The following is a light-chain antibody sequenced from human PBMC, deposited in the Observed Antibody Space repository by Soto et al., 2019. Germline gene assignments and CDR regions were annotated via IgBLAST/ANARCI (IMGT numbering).Light chain of an antibody. CDR2: EVS. V-gene: IGLV2-14*01. J-gene: IGLJ1*01. CDR1: SSDIGTYNL. CDR3: SSYTKTSPAYV. Sequence: QSVLTQPASVSGSPGQSITISCTGSSSDIGTYNLVSWYQQQPGKAPRLVIYEVSGRPSGVSVRFSGSKSGNTASLTISGLQVDDEGDYYCSSYTKTSPAYVFGTGTKLTVL.